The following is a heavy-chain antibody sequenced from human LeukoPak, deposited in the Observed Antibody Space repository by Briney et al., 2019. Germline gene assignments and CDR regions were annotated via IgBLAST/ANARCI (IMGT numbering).Heavy chain of an antibody. CDR3: ARTDGYFDWSYFDY. J-gene: IGHJ4*02. Sequence: GGFLRLSCAASGFTFSNYAMSWVRQAPGKGLEWVSVISGGGGTTYYADSVKGRFTISRDNSKNTLYLQMNSLRAEDTAVYYCARTDGYFDWSYFDYWGQGTLVTVSS. V-gene: IGHV3-23*01. D-gene: IGHD3-9*01. CDR2: ISGGGGTT. CDR1: GFTFSNYA.